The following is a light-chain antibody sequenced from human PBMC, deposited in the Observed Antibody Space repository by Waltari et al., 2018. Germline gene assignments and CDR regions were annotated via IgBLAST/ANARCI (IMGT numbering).Light chain of an antibody. J-gene: IGLJ2*01. CDR1: GLPQQY. Sequence: YDLTQPPSVSVSPGQTAAITCSEYGLPQQYTFWYEQKSGQAPVLVMYYDNKRPSGIPGRFSGASAGTVATLTITGAQVDDEADYYCYSKDTDGGSQGKIGGGTKLTVL. CDR3: YSKDTDGGSQGK. V-gene: IGLV3-10*01. CDR2: YDN.